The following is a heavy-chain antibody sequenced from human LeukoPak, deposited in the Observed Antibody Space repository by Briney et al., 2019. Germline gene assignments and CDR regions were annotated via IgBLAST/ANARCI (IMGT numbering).Heavy chain of an antibody. Sequence: GGSLRLSCAASGFTFSSYDMHWVRQATGKGLEWVSAIGTAGDTYYPGSVKGRFTISRDDSKNTLYLQMNSLRAEDTAVYYCARDFSLQLFDYWGQGTLVTVFS. D-gene: IGHD5-24*01. V-gene: IGHV3-13*04. J-gene: IGHJ4*02. CDR2: IGTAGDT. CDR3: ARDFSLQLFDY. CDR1: GFTFSSYD.